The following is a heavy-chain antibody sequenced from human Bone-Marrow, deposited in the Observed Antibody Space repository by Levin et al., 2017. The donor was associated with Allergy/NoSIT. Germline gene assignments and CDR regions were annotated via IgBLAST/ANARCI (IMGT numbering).Heavy chain of an antibody. J-gene: IGHJ4*02. D-gene: IGHD6-19*01. V-gene: IGHV4-59*01. Sequence: NASETLSLTCTVSDGSIASFYWNWIRQPPGKSLEWIGYVFYTGNTDYSPALQSRVTMSLDTSKKQFSLKLTSVTAADTAMYYCARSAKLKHGSGWYFDYWGQGVLVTVSS. CDR1: DGSIASFY. CDR3: ARSAKLKHGSGWYFDY. CDR2: VFYTGNT.